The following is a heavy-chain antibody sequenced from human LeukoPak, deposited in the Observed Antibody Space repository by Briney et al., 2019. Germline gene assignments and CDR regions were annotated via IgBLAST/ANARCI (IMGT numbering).Heavy chain of an antibody. Sequence: GSLRLSCAASGFTFDDYGMSWVRQAPGKGLEWVSGINWNGGSTGYADSVKGRFTISRDNAKNSLYLQMNSLRAEDTALYYCARDGQWLVLQRGPFDYWGQGTLVTVSS. CDR1: GFTFDDYG. CDR3: ARDGQWLVLQRGPFDY. D-gene: IGHD6-19*01. V-gene: IGHV3-20*04. CDR2: INWNGGST. J-gene: IGHJ4*02.